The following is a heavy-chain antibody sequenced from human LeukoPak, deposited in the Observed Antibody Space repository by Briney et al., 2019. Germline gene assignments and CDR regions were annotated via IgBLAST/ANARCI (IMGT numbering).Heavy chain of an antibody. D-gene: IGHD3-22*01. CDR3: ARGSYYDSSGYYNIGVVDY. CDR2: IYHSGST. CDR1: SYSISSGYY. V-gene: IGHV4-38-2*02. Sequence: SETLSLTCTVSSYSISSGYYWGWIRQPPGKGLEWIGSIYHSGSTYYNPSLKSRVTISVDTSKNQFSLKLSSVTAADTAVYYCARGSYYDSSGYYNIGVVDYWGQGTLVTVSS. J-gene: IGHJ4*02.